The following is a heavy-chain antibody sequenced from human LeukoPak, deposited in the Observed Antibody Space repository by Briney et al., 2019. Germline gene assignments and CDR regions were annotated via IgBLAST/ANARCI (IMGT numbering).Heavy chain of an antibody. CDR1: GGSISSGSYY. CDR3: ARESTETGQWQVLFDI. Sequence: PSQTLSLTCTVSGGSISSGSYYWSWIRQPAGKGLEWIGRTYTSGSTNYNPSLKSRVTISVDTSKNQFSLKLSSVTAADTAVYYCARESTETGQWQVLFDIWGQGTMVTVSS. D-gene: IGHD6-19*01. J-gene: IGHJ3*02. CDR2: TYTSGST. V-gene: IGHV4-61*02.